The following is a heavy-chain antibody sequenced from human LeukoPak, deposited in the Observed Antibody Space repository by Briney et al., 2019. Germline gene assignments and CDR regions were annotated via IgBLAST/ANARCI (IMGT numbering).Heavy chain of an antibody. Sequence: PGAPLLTSAKSSGYSFTSYWIGWVRPLPGKGLEWLWIIYPSDSDTNSSPSLHRLTTFSDNTTNSTAYQLWSRLNADAAAIYYCARHEDSYGYYYFDYCGQGTLVTVSS. D-gene: IGHD5-18*01. CDR3: ARHEDSYGYYYFDY. CDR2: IYPSDSDT. J-gene: IGHJ4*02. CDR1: GYSFTSYW. V-gene: IGHV5-51*01.